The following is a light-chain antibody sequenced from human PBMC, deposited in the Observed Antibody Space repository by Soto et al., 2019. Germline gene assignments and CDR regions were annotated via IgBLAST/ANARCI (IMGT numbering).Light chain of an antibody. CDR3: QLYEGFT. CDR2: GAS. V-gene: IGKV3-20*01. Sequence: EIVLTQSPGTLSLSPGERATLSCRASQSVSSSYLAWYQQKPGQAPRLLIYGASSRATGIPDRFSGSGSGTDFTLTISRLEPEDFAVYYCQLYEGFTFGPGTKVDIK. CDR1: QSVSSSY. J-gene: IGKJ3*01.